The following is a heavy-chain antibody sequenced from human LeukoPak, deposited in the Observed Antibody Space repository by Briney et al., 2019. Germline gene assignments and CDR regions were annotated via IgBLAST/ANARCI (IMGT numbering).Heavy chain of an antibody. Sequence: GGSLRLFCAASEFTFSRYPMHWVRQAPGKGLEYGSAISSNGGATYYGNSVKGRYTISRDNSKNTLYLQMGTLRPEDTAVYYCAREIGWYDFWGQGTLVTVSS. CDR1: EFTFSRYP. J-gene: IGHJ5*01. CDR3: AREIGWYDF. CDR2: ISSNGGAT. V-gene: IGHV3-64*01.